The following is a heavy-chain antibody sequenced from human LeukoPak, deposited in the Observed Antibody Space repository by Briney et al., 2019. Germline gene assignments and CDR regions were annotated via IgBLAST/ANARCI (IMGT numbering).Heavy chain of an antibody. V-gene: IGHV3-74*03. J-gene: IGHJ4*02. CDR3: ARDLDWILFDY. CDR1: GFTFNTYG. Sequence: GGSLRLSCAASGFTFNTYGMHWVRQAPGKGLMWVARVNSEGTTTTYADSVEGRFTISRDNAKNTLYLQMNNLRAEDTAVYYCARDLDWILFDYWGQGTMVTVSS. CDR2: VNSEGTTT. D-gene: IGHD3-9*01.